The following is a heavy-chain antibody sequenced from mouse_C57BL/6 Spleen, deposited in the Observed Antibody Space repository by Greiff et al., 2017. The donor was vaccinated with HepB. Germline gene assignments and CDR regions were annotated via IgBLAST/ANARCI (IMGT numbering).Heavy chain of an antibody. Sequence: DVHLVESGGGLVKPGGSLKLSCAASGFTFSSYAMSWVRQTPEKRLEWVATISDGGSYTYYPDNVKGRFTISRDNAKNNLYLQMSHLKSEDTAMYYCARDNVAYWGQGTLVTVSA. CDR3: ARDNVAY. J-gene: IGHJ3*01. V-gene: IGHV5-4*01. CDR2: ISDGGSYT. CDR1: GFTFSSYA.